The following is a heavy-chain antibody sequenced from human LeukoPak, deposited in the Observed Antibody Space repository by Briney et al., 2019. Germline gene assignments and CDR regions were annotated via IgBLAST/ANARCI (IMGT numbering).Heavy chain of an antibody. CDR2: ISGSGGST. J-gene: IGHJ4*02. D-gene: IGHD3-22*01. Sequence: GGSLRLSCAASGLTFSSYAMSWVRQAPGKGLEWVSVISGSGGSTYYADSVKGRFTISSDNSKNTLYLQMNSLRAEDTAVYYCAKGRPTYYYDSSGYGFDYWGQGTLVTVSS. V-gene: IGHV3-23*01. CDR1: GLTFSSYA. CDR3: AKGRPTYYYDSSGYGFDY.